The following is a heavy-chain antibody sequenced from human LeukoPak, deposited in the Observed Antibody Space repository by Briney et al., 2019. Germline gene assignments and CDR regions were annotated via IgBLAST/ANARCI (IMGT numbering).Heavy chain of an antibody. CDR3: AHATSFDWFDP. V-gene: IGHV2-5*01. J-gene: IGHJ5*02. Sequence: ESGPTLVNPTQTLTLTCTFSGFSLSTSGVGVGWIRQPPGKALEWLALIYWNDDKRYSPSLRTRLTITKDTSKNQVVLTMTNMDPVDTATDYYAHATSFDWFDPWGQGTLVTVSS. CDR1: GFSLSTSGVG. D-gene: IGHD1-1*01. CDR2: IYWNDDK.